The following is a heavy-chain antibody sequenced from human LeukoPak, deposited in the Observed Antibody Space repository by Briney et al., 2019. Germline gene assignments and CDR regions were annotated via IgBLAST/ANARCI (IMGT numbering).Heavy chain of an antibody. V-gene: IGHV3-48*01. D-gene: IGHD5-24*01. Sequence: GGSLRLSCAASGFTFSSYSMNWVRQAPGKGLEWVSYISSSSSTIYYADSVRGRFTISRDNAKNSLYLQMNSLRAEDTAVYYCARDARMATTYYYYYYMDVWGKGTTVTVSS. CDR3: ARDARMATTYYYYYYMDV. CDR2: ISSSSSTI. J-gene: IGHJ6*03. CDR1: GFTFSSYS.